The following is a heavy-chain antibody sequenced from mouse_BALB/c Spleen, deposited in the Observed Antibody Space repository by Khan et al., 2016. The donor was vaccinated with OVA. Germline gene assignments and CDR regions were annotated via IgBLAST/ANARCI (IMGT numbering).Heavy chain of an antibody. CDR2: IYPGNTDT. CDR1: GYTFTSYW. J-gene: IGHJ3*01. CDR3: TRRNWDVAWFAY. V-gene: IGHV1-5*01. D-gene: IGHD4-1*01. Sequence: VQLQQSGTVLARPGASVKMSCKASGYTFTSYWMHWVKQRPGQGLEWIGDIYPGNTDTNYNQKFKGKAKLTAVTSTSTAYMELSSLTNEYSAVYYCTRRNWDVAWFAYWGQGTLVTVSA.